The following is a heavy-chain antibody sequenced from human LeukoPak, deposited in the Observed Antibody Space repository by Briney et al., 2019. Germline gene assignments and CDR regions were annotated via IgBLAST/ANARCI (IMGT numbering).Heavy chain of an antibody. CDR2: ISNSGNTK. CDR3: AAVIDY. Sequence: GGSLRLSCAPSGFTFSNYEMNWIRKAPGKGLEWISYISNSGNTKYYADSVKGRFSISRDNANNSVYLQMNNLRAEDTAVYYCAAVIDYWGQGILVTVSS. V-gene: IGHV3-48*03. CDR1: GFTFSNYE. J-gene: IGHJ4*02.